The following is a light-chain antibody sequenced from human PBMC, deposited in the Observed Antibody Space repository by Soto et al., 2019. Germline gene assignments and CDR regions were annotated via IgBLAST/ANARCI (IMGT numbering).Light chain of an antibody. CDR2: EVS. V-gene: IGLV2-14*01. CDR3: SSYAGSANLL. Sequence: QSALTQPASVSGSPGQSITISCTGTSSDVGGYNYVSWYQQHPGKAPKLMIYEVSNRPSGVSDRFSGSRSGNTASLTVSGLQAEDEGDYYCSSYAGSANLLFGGGTKLTVL. CDR1: SSDVGGYNY. J-gene: IGLJ2*01.